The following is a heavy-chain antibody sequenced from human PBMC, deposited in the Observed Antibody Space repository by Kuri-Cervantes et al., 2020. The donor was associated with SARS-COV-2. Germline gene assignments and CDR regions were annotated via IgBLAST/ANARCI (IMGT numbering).Heavy chain of an antibody. J-gene: IGHJ4*02. V-gene: IGHV3-7*01. CDR1: GFTFSSYW. CDR2: IKQDGSEK. Sequence: ETLSLTCAASGFTFSSYWMSWVRQAPGKGLEWVANIKQDGSEKYYVDSVKGRFTISRDNSKNTLYLQMNSLRAEDTAVYYCARVGYSYGNYFDYWGQGTLVTVSS. D-gene: IGHD5-18*01. CDR3: ARVGYSYGNYFDY.